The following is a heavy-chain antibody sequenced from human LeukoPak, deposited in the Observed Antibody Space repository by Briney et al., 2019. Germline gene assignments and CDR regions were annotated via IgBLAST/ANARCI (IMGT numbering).Heavy chain of an antibody. CDR3: ARRFDS. Sequence: GGSLRLSCAASGFSFTAFSMNWVRQAPGRGLEWISYIGPGGDIYYADSVTGRFTVSRDTAKNSLYLQMNGLRVEDTAVYYCARRFDSWGQGTLVTVSS. J-gene: IGHJ4*02. CDR1: GFSFTAFS. CDR2: IGPGGDI. V-gene: IGHV3-48*01.